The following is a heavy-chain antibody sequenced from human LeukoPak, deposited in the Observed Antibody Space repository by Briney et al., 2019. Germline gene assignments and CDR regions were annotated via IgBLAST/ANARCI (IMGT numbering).Heavy chain of an antibody. CDR1: GFTFSDYY. V-gene: IGHV3-11*06. J-gene: IGHJ6*02. CDR3: ARGGAYDSSGYYWSYYYYYGMDV. CDR2: ISSSSSYT. Sequence: GGSLRLSCAASGFTFSDYYMSWIRQAPGKGLEWVSYISSSSSYTNYADSVKGRFTIPRDNAKNSLYLQMNSLRAEDMAVYYCARGGAYDSSGYYWSYYYYYGMDVWGQGTTVTVSS. D-gene: IGHD3-22*01.